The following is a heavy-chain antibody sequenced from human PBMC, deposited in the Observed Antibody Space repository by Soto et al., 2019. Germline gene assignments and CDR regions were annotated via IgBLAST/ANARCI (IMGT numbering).Heavy chain of an antibody. CDR2: ISSSSSTI. J-gene: IGHJ4*02. CDR1: GFTFSSYS. D-gene: IGHD7-27*01. Sequence: GGSLRLSCAASGFTFSSYSMNWVRQAPGKGLEWVSYISSSSSTIYYAYSVKGRFTISRDNAKTSLYLQMNSLRAEDTAVYYCARGLLTGDIGDYFDYWGQGTLVTVSS. V-gene: IGHV3-48*04. CDR3: ARGLLTGDIGDYFDY.